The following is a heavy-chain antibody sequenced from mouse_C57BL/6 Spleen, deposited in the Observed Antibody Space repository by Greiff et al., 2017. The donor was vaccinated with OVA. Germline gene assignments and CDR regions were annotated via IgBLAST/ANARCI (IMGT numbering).Heavy chain of an antibody. D-gene: IGHD3-2*02. CDR3: ARGAQATPWFAY. CDR2: IYPGDGDT. Sequence: VQLQQSGAELVKPGASVKISCKASGYAFSSYWMNWVKQRPGKGLEWIGQIYPGDGDTNYNGKFKGKATLTADKSSSTAYMQLSSLTSEDSAVYFCARGAQATPWFAYWGQGTLVTVSA. J-gene: IGHJ3*01. CDR1: GYAFSSYW. V-gene: IGHV1-80*01.